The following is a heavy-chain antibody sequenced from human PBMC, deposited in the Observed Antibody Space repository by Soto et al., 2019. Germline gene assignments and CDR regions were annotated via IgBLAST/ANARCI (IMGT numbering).Heavy chain of an antibody. CDR1: GVTSSTHT. CDR3: ASGSAMGADH. V-gene: IGHV1-69*06. D-gene: IGHD5-18*01. CDR2: IIPLFGTG. J-gene: IGHJ5*02. Sequence: GASVEVSCKASGVTSSTHTITWVRQAPGQGLEWMGGIIPLFGTGHKAQKFQGRITIIADKSTSTAYMELSSLRSEDTAVYFCASGSAMGADHWGQGTLVTVSS.